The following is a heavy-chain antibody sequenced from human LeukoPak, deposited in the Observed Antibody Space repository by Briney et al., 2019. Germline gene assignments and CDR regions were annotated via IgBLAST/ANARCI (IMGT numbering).Heavy chain of an antibody. D-gene: IGHD6-19*01. Sequence: GGSLRLSCAASGFTFSDYYMSWIRQAPGKGLEWVSYISGSSSTIYYADSVKGRFSISRDNAKNSLYLQMNSLRAEDTAVYYCAKKMGGVAGSFDYWGQGTLVTVSS. CDR3: AKKMGGVAGSFDY. CDR2: ISGSSSTI. V-gene: IGHV3-11*04. CDR1: GFTFSDYY. J-gene: IGHJ4*02.